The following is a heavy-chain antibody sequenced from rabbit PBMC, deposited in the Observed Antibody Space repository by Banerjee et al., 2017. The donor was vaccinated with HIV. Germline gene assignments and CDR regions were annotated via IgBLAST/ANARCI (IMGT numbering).Heavy chain of an antibody. D-gene: IGHD1-1*01. V-gene: IGHV1S45*01. CDR2: IDTGTGYI. CDR1: GFDFSGSGY. J-gene: IGHJ4*01. CDR3: ARDVYFSL. Sequence: QEQLVESGGGLVQPEGSLTLACKASGFDFSGSGYMCWVRQAPGKGLEWIGCIDTGTGYIYYASWAKGRFTVSKTSSTTVTLQMTSLTAADTATYFCARDVYFSLWGPGTLVTVS.